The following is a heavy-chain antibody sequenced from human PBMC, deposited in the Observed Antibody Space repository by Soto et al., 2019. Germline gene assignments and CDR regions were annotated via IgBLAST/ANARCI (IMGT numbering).Heavy chain of an antibody. Sequence: QVLLQESGPGLVQPSGTLSLSCVVPGVSIGRNYSWVWVRQPPGKGLEWLGDMSHIGSVNYNPSLKSRVPISMDKSQNQFALKLNSVTAAGTAVYYCARSLGWYAIDYWGQGTLVIVSS. CDR2: MSHIGSV. V-gene: IGHV4-4*02. CDR3: ARSLGWYAIDY. D-gene: IGHD6-19*01. CDR1: GVSIGRNYS. J-gene: IGHJ4*02.